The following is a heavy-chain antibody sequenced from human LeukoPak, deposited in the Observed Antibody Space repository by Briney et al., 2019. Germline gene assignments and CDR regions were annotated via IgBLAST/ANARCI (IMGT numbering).Heavy chain of an antibody. CDR2: IIPIFGTA. J-gene: IGHJ4*02. Sequence: GSSVKVSCKASGGTFSSYAISWVRQALGQGLEWMGGIIPIFGTANYAQKFQGRVTITADESTSTAYMELSSLRSEDTAVYYCARGAEMATHGDYYFDYWGQGTLVTVSS. V-gene: IGHV1-69*01. D-gene: IGHD5-24*01. CDR1: GGTFSSYA. CDR3: ARGAEMATHGDYYFDY.